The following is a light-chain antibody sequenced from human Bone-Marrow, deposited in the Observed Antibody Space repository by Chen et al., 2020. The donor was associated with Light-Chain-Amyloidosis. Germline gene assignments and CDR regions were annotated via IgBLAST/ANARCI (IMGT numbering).Light chain of an antibody. Sequence: QAILIQPPSASGTAGQWVTMSCSGTSSNIGKNHVYWYQQFPGMDPKLLIYVSDQRSSGVPDRFSASKSGISASLAINGLRSEDEADYYCAAWDDSLTGPVFGGGTKLTVL. CDR2: VSD. V-gene: IGLV1-47*01. J-gene: IGLJ3*02. CDR1: SSNIGKNH. CDR3: AAWDDSLTGPV.